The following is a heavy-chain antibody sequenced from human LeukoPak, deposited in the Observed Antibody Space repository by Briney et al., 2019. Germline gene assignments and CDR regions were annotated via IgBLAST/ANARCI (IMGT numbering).Heavy chain of an antibody. CDR2: IYTSGST. CDR3: AREGTTGQDYYYYGIDV. CDR1: GGSISSYY. V-gene: IGHV4-4*07. Sequence: PSETLSLTCTVSGGSISSYYWSWIRQPAGKGLECIGRIYTSGSTNYNPSLKSRVTMSVDTSKNQFSLKLSSVTAADTAVYYCAREGTTGQDYYYYGIDVWGQGTTVTVSS. J-gene: IGHJ6*02. D-gene: IGHD1-1*01.